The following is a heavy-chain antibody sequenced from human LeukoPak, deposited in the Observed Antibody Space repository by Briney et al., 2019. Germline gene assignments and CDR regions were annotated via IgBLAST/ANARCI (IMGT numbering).Heavy chain of an antibody. Sequence: ASVKVSCKASGYTFTSYGISWVRQAPGQGLEWMGWISAYNGNTNYAQKLQGRVTMTTDTSTSTAYMELRSLRSDDTAVYYCARSDIVVVPAADDAFDIWGQGTVVTVSS. J-gene: IGHJ3*02. CDR2: ISAYNGNT. V-gene: IGHV1-18*01. CDR3: ARSDIVVVPAADDAFDI. D-gene: IGHD2-2*01. CDR1: GYTFTSYG.